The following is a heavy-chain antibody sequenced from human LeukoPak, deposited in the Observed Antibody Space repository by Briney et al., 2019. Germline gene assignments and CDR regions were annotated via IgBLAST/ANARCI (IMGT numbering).Heavy chain of an antibody. CDR3: ARDLTRGYSYGYYVY. D-gene: IGHD5-18*01. J-gene: IGHJ4*02. CDR2: INSDGSST. V-gene: IGHV3-74*01. CDR1: GFTFSSYW. Sequence: GGSLRLSCAASGFTFSSYWMSWVRQAPGKGLVWVSRINSDGSSTSYADSVKGRFTISRDNAKNTLYLQMNSLRAEDTAVYYCARDLTRGYSYGYYVYWGQGTLVTVSS.